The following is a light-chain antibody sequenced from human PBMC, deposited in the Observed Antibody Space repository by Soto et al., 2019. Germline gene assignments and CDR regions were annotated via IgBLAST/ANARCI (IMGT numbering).Light chain of an antibody. Sequence: QSALTQPASVSGSPGQSITISCTGTSSDVGGYNFLSWYQQHPGKAPRLIIYEVSSRPSGVSYRFSGSKSGNTASLTISGLQAEDEADYYCSSYTLRNTLVLFGGGTKVTVL. CDR1: SSDVGGYNF. CDR2: EVS. V-gene: IGLV2-14*01. CDR3: SSYTLRNTLVL. J-gene: IGLJ3*02.